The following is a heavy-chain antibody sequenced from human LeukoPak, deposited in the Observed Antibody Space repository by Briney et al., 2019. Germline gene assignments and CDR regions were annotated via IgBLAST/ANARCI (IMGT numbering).Heavy chain of an antibody. CDR3: ARSMATIGCIGY. D-gene: IGHD5-12*01. CDR2: ISSSSTI. J-gene: IGHJ4*02. V-gene: IGHV3-48*02. CDR1: GFTVSSYS. Sequence: GGSLRLSCAASGFTVSSYSMNWVRQAPGKGLEWVSYISSSSTIYYADSVKGRFTISRDNAKNSLYLQMNSLRDEDTAVYYCARSMATIGCIGYWGQGTLVTVSS.